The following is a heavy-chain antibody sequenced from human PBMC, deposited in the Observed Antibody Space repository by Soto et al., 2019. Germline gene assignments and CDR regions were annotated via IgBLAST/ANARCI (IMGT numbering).Heavy chain of an antibody. CDR3: ARLPSRHLVDY. Sequence: SETLSLTCTVSGASISYGGYSWSWIRQTPGKGLEWIGYINHLETTFYNPSFESRLTLSIDRTKNQFSLNLSSVTAADTAVYYCARLPSRHLVDYWGQGTLVTVSS. V-gene: IGHV4-30-2*01. J-gene: IGHJ4*02. CDR1: GASISYGGYS. D-gene: IGHD3-3*02. CDR2: INHLETT.